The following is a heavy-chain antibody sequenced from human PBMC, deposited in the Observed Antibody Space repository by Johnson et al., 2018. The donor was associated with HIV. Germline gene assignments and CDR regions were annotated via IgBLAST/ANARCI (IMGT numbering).Heavy chain of an antibody. CDR2: ISYDGSNK. J-gene: IGHJ3*02. CDR3: AREGLAYYNCWCGSRHDAFDI. D-gene: IGHD3-3*01. CDR1: GFTFSSYG. Sequence: VQLVESGGGVVQPGRSLRLSCAASGFTFSSYGMHWVRQAPGKGLEWVAVISYDGSNKYYADSVKGRFTISRDNSKNTLYLQMNSLRAEETAVYYCAREGLAYYNCWCGSRHDAFDIWGQGTMVTVSS. V-gene: IGHV3-30*03.